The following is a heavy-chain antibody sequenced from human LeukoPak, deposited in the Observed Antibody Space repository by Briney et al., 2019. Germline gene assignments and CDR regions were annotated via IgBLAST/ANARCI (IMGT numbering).Heavy chain of an antibody. CDR2: ISYDGSNK. D-gene: IGHD3-3*01. J-gene: IGHJ6*04. CDR1: GFTFSSYG. Sequence: PGGSLRLSCAASGFTFSSYGMHWVRQAPGKGLEWVAVISYDGSNKYYADSVKGRFTISRDNSKNTLYLQMNSLGAEDTAVYYCARELRLYTVMDVWGKGTTVTASS. V-gene: IGHV3-30*03. CDR3: ARELRLYTVMDV.